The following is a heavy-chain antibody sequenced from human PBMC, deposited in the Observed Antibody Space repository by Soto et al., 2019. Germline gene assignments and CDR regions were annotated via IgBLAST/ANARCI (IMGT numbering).Heavy chain of an antibody. V-gene: IGHV1-69*12. D-gene: IGHD6-6*01. Sequence: QVQLVQSGAEVKKPGSSVKVSCKASGGTFSSYAISWVRQAPGQGLEWMGGIIPIFGTANYAQKLQGRVTITADDSTSPAYLDLSRLRSEATAVYYCARDQSCIAAHRYYYYCLHVWGQGTPVTLSS. CDR1: GGTFSSYA. J-gene: IGHJ6*02. CDR3: ARDQSCIAAHRYYYYCLHV. CDR2: IIPIFGTA.